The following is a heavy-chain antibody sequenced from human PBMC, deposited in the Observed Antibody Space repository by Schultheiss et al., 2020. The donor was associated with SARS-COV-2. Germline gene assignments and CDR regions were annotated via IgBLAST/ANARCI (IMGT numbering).Heavy chain of an antibody. Sequence: SETLSLTCTVSGGSISSYYWSWIRQPPGKGLEWIGYIYYSGSTNYNPSLKSRVTISVDKSKNQFSLKLSSVTAADTAVYYCARTREYCSGGSCYLNWFDPWGQGTLVTVSS. CDR1: GGSISSYY. J-gene: IGHJ5*02. CDR2: IYYSGST. V-gene: IGHV4-59*12. CDR3: ARTREYCSGGSCYLNWFDP. D-gene: IGHD2-15*01.